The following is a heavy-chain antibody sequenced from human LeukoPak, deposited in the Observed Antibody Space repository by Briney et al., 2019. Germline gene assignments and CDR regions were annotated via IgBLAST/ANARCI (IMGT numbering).Heavy chain of an antibody. V-gene: IGHV1-46*03. J-gene: IGHJ2*01. Sequence: GSVKVSCKASGYTFTGYHVHWVRQAPGQGLEWMGIINPSGGSTSYAQKFQGRVTMTRDTSTSTVYMELSSLRSEDTAVYYCARDRPGIGYFDLWGRGTLVTVSS. CDR1: GYTFTGYH. CDR2: INPSGGST. CDR3: ARDRPGIGYFDL. D-gene: IGHD1-14*01.